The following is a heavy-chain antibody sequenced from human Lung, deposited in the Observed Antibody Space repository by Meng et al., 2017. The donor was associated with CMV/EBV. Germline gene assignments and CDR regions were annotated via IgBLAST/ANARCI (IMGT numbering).Heavy chain of an antibody. D-gene: IGHD2-21*02. CDR3: VKGGGEKVTFDVMDV. J-gene: IGHJ6*02. Sequence: GGSLRLXCAASGFTFDDFAMHWVRQSPGEGLEWVSGISGNSGFIGYADSVKGRFTISRDNARKSLSLEINTLRVEDTALYYCVKGGGEKVTFDVMDVWGQGTTVTVSS. CDR2: ISGNSGFI. V-gene: IGHV3-9*01. CDR1: GFTFDDFA.